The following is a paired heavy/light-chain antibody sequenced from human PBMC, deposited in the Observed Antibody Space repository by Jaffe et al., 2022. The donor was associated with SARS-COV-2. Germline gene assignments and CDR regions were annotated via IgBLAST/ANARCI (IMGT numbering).Heavy chain of an antibody. CDR3: AKLFDTGGYSHFDY. Sequence: EVHLVESGGGLVQPGGSLRLSCAASGFTFSRFAMSWVRQAPGKGLKWVSSITSIGRTFYSDSVKGRFTISRDHSENTLYLQMNSLRAEDTAIYYCAKLFDTGGYSHFDYWGQGSLVTVSS. CDR2: ITSIGRT. J-gene: IGHJ4*02. D-gene: IGHD3-22*01. CDR1: GFTFSRFA. V-gene: IGHV3-23*04.
Light chain of an antibody. V-gene: IGKV3-11*01. Sequence: EVVLTQSPATLSLSPGERASLSCRASQSVSNYLAWYQQKPGQAPRLLIYDASNRATGIPARFSGSGSGTDFTLTISSLEPEDFAVYYCQQRSIWPPYTFGQGTKLEIK. CDR1: QSVSNY. J-gene: IGKJ2*01. CDR3: QQRSIWPPYT. CDR2: DAS.